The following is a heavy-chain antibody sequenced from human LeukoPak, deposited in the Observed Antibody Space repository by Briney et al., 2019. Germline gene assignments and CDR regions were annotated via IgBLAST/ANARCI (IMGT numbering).Heavy chain of an antibody. CDR1: GFTFSSYA. Sequence: GRSLRLSCAASGFTFSSYAMHWVRQAPGKGLEWVAVISYDGSNKYYADSVKGRFTISRDNSKNTLYLQMNSLRAEDTAVYYCVRDNDGAAAGSFDYWGQGTLATVSS. V-gene: IGHV3-30-3*01. CDR3: VRDNDGAAAGSFDY. J-gene: IGHJ4*02. D-gene: IGHD6-13*01. CDR2: ISYDGSNK.